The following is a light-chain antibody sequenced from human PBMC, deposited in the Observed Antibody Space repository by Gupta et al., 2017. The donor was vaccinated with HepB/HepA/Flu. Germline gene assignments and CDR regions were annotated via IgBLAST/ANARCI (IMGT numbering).Light chain of an antibody. CDR2: DFS. J-gene: IGLJ2*01. CDR3: RSYTTSTTVV. Sequence: QSALTQPASVSGSPGQSITIPYNGTSCDVGGYEYVSWYQQHPGKAPKLMIYDFSNRPSGVSNRFSGSKTGNTAALTISGLQAEDEADYYCRSYTTSTTVVFGGGTKLTVL. CDR1: SCDVGGYEY. V-gene: IGLV2-14*03.